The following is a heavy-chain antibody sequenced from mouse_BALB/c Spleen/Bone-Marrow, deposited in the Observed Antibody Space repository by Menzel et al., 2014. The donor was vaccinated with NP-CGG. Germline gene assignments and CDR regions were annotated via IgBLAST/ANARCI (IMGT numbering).Heavy chain of an antibody. J-gene: IGHJ2*01. CDR1: GYTFTSYW. Sequence: VQLQQSGAELVKPGASVKLSCKASGYTFTSYWMHWVKQRPGQGLEWIGEIDPGTGRTDYNKKFKSRATLTVDKSSSTAYMHLSSLTSEDSGVYYCARINGYDYWGQGTTLTVAS. V-gene: IGHV1S81*02. CDR3: ARINGYDY. D-gene: IGHD2-2*01. CDR2: IDPGTGRT.